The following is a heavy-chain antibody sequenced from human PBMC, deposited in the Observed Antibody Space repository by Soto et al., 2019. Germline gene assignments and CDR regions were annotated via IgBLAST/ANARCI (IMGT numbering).Heavy chain of an antibody. Sequence: ASVKVSGKTSGYTFTSYGISWVRPAPGQGLEWMGWISAYNGNTNYAQKLQGRVTMTTDTSTSTAYMELRSLRSDDTAVYYCAGGRLDIVVVPAAILANWFDPWG. CDR2: ISAYNGNT. V-gene: IGHV1-18*01. CDR3: AGGRLDIVVVPAAILANWFDP. D-gene: IGHD2-2*02. J-gene: IGHJ5*02. CDR1: GYTFTSYG.